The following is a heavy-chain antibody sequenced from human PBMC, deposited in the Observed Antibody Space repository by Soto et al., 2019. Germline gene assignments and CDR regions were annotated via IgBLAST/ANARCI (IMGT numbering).Heavy chain of an antibody. CDR1: GYNFSSYW. J-gene: IGHJ4*02. V-gene: IGHV5-10-1*01. CDR3: AIHKDERGDY. Sequence: EVQLVQSGAEVKKPGESLRISCKGSGYNFSSYWITWVRQVPGKGLEWVGRIDPGDSYTHYGPSFRGHVTISVDESISTGYLQWSSLEASDTAIYYCAIHKDERGDYWGQGSQVTVSS. CDR2: IDPGDSYT.